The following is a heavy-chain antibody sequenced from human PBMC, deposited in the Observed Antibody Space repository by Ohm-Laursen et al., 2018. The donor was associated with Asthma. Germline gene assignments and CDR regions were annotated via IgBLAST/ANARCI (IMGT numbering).Heavy chain of an antibody. CDR3: AKMPTGRIVPELNYFDY. V-gene: IGHV3-30*18. Sequence: SLRLSCSASGFTFGDYGMHWVRQAPGKGLEWVTVISYDGGNKYYADSVEGRFTISRDNSKNTLYLHMNSLRVEDTAVYYCAKMPTGRIVPELNYFDYWGQGTLVTVSS. CDR2: ISYDGGNK. CDR1: GFTFGDYG. J-gene: IGHJ4*02. D-gene: IGHD3-16*02.